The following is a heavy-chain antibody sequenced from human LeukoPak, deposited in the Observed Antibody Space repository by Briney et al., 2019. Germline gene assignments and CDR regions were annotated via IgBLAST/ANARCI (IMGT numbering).Heavy chain of an antibody. CDR3: ARDLAAGGTYPHY. D-gene: IGHD6-13*01. V-gene: IGHV3-53*01. CDR1: GFTVSSNY. CDR2: IYSDGST. Sequence: GGSLRLSCAASGFTVSSNYMSWVRQAPGKGPEWVSVIYSDGSTYYADSVKGRFTISRDTSKNTLYLQMNSLRTEDTAVYYCARDLAAGGTYPHYWGQGTLVTVSS. J-gene: IGHJ4*02.